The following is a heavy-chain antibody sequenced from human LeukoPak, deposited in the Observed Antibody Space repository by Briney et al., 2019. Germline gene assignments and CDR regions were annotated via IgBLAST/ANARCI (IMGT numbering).Heavy chain of an antibody. CDR1: GFTFSSYA. J-gene: IGHJ4*02. V-gene: IGHV3-23*01. CDR3: AKDGGSGSYYNFH. CDR2: ISGSGGST. Sequence: LPGGSLRLSCAASGFTFSSYAMSWVRQAPGKGLEWVSAISGSGGSTYYADSVKGRFTISRGNSKNTLYLQMNSLRAEDTAVYYCAKDGGSGSYYNFHWGQGTLVTVSS. D-gene: IGHD3-10*01.